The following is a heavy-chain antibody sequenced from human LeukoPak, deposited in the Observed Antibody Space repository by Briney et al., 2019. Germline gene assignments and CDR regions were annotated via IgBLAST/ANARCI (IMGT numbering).Heavy chain of an antibody. CDR2: INHSGST. J-gene: IGHJ5*02. CDR1: GGSFSGYY. Sequence: SSETLSLTCAVYGGSFSGYYWSWIRQPPGKGLEWIGEINHSGSTNYNPSLKGRVTISVDTSKNRFSLRLSSVTAADTAVYYCARLPSAWGQGTLVTVSS. V-gene: IGHV4-34*01. CDR3: ARLPSA.